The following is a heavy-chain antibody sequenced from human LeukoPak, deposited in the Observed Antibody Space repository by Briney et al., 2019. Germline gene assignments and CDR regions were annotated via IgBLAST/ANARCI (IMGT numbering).Heavy chain of an antibody. Sequence: PSQTLALTCAISGDNVSRNRATWNWSRQSPSRGLEWLGRTYYNSKWYNDYPVSVKGRVAINPDTSKNQLSLQLHSVTPEDTAVYYCARGGNWDLDAFDIWGQGTMVTVSS. CDR1: GDNVSRNRAT. CDR2: TYYNSKWYN. CDR3: ARGGNWDLDAFDI. V-gene: IGHV6-1*01. D-gene: IGHD1-26*01. J-gene: IGHJ3*02.